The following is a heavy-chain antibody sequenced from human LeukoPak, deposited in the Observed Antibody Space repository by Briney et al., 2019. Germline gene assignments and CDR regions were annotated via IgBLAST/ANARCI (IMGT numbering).Heavy chain of an antibody. D-gene: IGHD3-22*01. CDR3: ARLRGNYYDFPHLFDY. V-gene: IGHV4-39*01. J-gene: IGHJ4*02. CDR2: IYSSGST. Sequence: SETLSLTCTVSGGSISSSSHYWGWLRQPPGKGLEYIGSIYSSGSTYYNPSLKSRVTISVDTSKNQFSLKLSSVTATDTAVYYCARLRGNYYDFPHLFDYWGQGTLVTVSS. CDR1: GGSISSSSHY.